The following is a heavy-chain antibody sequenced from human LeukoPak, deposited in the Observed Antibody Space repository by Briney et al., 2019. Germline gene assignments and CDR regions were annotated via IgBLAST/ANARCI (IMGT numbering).Heavy chain of an antibody. J-gene: IGHJ4*02. V-gene: IGHV4-30-4*08. CDR3: ARAGGSNYNSRPFDY. CDR2: IYYSGST. Sequence: SETLSLTCTVSGGSISSGDYYWSWIRQPPGKGLEWIGYIYYSGSTYYNPSLKSRVTISVDKSKNQFSLKLSSVTAADTAVYYCARAGGSNYNSRPFDYWGQGTLVTVSS. D-gene: IGHD3-10*01. CDR1: GGSISSGDYY.